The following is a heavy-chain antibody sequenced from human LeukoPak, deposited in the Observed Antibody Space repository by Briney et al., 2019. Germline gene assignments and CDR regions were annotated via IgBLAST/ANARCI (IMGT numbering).Heavy chain of an antibody. D-gene: IGHD3-3*02. CDR3: AKIRPPAYDI. J-gene: IGHJ3*02. Sequence: GGTLRLSCAASGFTFSNYGMSWVRQAPGKGLEWVSAISGSDGSTYYADSVKGRFTISRDNSKNTLYLQMNSLRAEDTAIYYCAKIRPPAYDIWGQGTMVTVSS. V-gene: IGHV3-23*01. CDR1: GFTFSNYG. CDR2: ISGSDGST.